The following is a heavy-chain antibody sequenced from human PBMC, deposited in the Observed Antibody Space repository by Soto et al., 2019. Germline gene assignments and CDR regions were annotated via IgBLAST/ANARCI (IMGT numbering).Heavy chain of an antibody. CDR3: ARDGAVAGNANFDY. V-gene: IGHV1-3*01. CDR2: INAGNAKT. CDR1: GYTFTNYA. J-gene: IGHJ4*02. D-gene: IGHD6-19*01. Sequence: QVQLVQSGAEVKKPGASAKVSCKASGYTFTNYAIHWVRQGPGQRLEWMGWINAGNAKTKYSQKFQGRVTISRDTFASTAYMELSTLRSEDTAVYYCARDGAVAGNANFDYWGQGTLVTVSS.